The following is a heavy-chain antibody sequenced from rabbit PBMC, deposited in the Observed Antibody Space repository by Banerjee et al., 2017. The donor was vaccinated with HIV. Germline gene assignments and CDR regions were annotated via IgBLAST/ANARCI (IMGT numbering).Heavy chain of an antibody. J-gene: IGHJ4*01. CDR1: GFDLSSYYY. CDR2: IATGDGTT. CDR3: ARDVSSSGAYEFSL. Sequence: QEQLEESGGDLVKPEGSLTLTCKASGFDLSSYYYMCWVRQAPGKGLEWITCIATGDGTTYYASWAKGRFTISKTSSTTVTLQMTSLTAADTATYFCARDVSSSGAYEFSLWGQGTLVTVS. V-gene: IGHV1S45*01. D-gene: IGHD1-1*01.